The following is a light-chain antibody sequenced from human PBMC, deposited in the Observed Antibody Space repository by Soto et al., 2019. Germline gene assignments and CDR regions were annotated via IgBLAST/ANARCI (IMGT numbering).Light chain of an antibody. CDR1: SSDVGSYNR. V-gene: IGLV2-18*02. Sequence: QSALTQPPSVSGSPGQSVTISCTGTSSDVGSYNRVSWYQQPPGTAPKLMIYEVTNRPSGVPNRFSASKSGNTASLTISGLHADDEADYYCTSYTRSRPWVFGGGTKLTVL. CDR2: EVT. J-gene: IGLJ3*02. CDR3: TSYTRSRPWV.